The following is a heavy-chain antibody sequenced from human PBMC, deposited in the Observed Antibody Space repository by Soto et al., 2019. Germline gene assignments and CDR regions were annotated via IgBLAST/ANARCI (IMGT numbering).Heavy chain of an antibody. Sequence: ASVKVSCKASGGTFSSYAISWLRQAPGQGLEWMGGIIPIFGTANYAQKFQGRVTITADESTSTAYMELSSLRSEDTAVYYCARSGYSYGPPSNYYYGMDVWGQGTTVTVSS. CDR1: GGTFSSYA. J-gene: IGHJ6*02. V-gene: IGHV1-69*13. D-gene: IGHD5-18*01. CDR2: IIPIFGTA. CDR3: ARSGYSYGPPSNYYYGMDV.